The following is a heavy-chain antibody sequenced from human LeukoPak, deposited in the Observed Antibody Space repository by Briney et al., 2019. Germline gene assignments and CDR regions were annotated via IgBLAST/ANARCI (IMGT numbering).Heavy chain of an antibody. J-gene: IGHJ6*03. V-gene: IGHV4-59*08. Sequence: SETLSLTCTVSGGSISSYYWSWIRQPPGKGLEWIGNIYYSGSTNYNPSLKSRVTISVDTSKNQFSLKLSSVTAADTAVYYCARQPRATVTTGCTEVYYYYYMDVWGKGTTVTVSS. CDR3: ARQPRATVTTGCTEVYYYYYMDV. D-gene: IGHD4-11*01. CDR2: IYYSGST. CDR1: GGSISSYY.